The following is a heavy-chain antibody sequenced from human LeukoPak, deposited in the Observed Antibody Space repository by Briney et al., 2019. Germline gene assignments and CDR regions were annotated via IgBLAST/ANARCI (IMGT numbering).Heavy chain of an antibody. Sequence: SETLSLTCTVSGGSISSYYWSWIRQPPGKGLEWIGYIYYSGSTNYNPSLKSRVTISVDTSKNQFSLKLSSVTAADTAVYYCARLQGDGSKLTTTFDYWGQGTLATVSS. CDR1: GGSISSYY. J-gene: IGHJ4*02. D-gene: IGHD3-16*01. CDR2: IYYSGST. CDR3: ARLQGDGSKLTTTFDY. V-gene: IGHV4-59*08.